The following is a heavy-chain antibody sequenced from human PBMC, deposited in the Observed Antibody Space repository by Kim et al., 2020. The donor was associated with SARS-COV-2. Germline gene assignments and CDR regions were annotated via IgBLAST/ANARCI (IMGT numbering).Heavy chain of an antibody. CDR3: AREGAGTDYYYGMDV. V-gene: IGHV3-33*01. Sequence: GGSLRLSCAASGFTFSSYGMHWVRQAPGKGLEGVAVIWYDGSNKYYADSVKGRFTISRDNSKNTLYLQMNSLRAEDTAVYYCAREGAGTDYYYGMDVWGQGTTVTVSS. CDR2: IWYDGSNK. D-gene: IGHD6-19*01. CDR1: GFTFSSYG. J-gene: IGHJ6*02.